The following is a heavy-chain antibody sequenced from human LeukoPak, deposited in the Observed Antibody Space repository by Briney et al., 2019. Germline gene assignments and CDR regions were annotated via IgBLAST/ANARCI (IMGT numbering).Heavy chain of an antibody. V-gene: IGHV4-34*01. CDR2: VNYSGST. J-gene: IGHJ1*01. CDR3: ARGRSRYSSGWYPPSAEYLNH. Sequence: PSETLSLTCAVYGGSFSGYYWSWIRQPPGKGLEWIGEVNYSGSTNYNSSLKSRVTILVDTSENQLSLKLSSVTAADTAVYYCARGRSRYSSGWYPPSAEYLNHWGQGTLVTVSS. D-gene: IGHD6-19*01. CDR1: GGSFSGYY.